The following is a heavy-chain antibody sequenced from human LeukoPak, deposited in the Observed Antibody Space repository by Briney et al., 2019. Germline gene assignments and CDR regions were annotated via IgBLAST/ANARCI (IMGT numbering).Heavy chain of an antibody. CDR2: IYYSGST. Sequence: SETLSLTCTVSGGSISSSSYYWGWIRQPPGKGLEWIGSIYYSGSTYYNPSLKSRVTISVDTSKNQFSLKLSSVTAADTAVYYCARQSRYDIVVVPAATQGDNWFDPWGQGTLVTVSS. D-gene: IGHD2-2*01. J-gene: IGHJ5*02. CDR3: ARQSRYDIVVVPAATQGDNWFDP. V-gene: IGHV4-39*01. CDR1: GGSISSSSYY.